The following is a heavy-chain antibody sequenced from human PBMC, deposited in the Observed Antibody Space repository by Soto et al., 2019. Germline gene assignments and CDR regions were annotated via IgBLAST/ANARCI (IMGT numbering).Heavy chain of an antibody. CDR2: IKQDGSEK. CDR3: ARERGVAARRTEG. CDR1: GFTFSSYW. D-gene: IGHD6-6*01. V-gene: IGHV3-7*01. Sequence: GGSLRLSCAASGFTFSSYWMSWVRQAPGKGLEWVANIKQDGSEKYYVDSVKGRFTISRDNAKNSLYLQMNSLRAEDTAVYYCARERGVAARRTEGWGQGTLVTVSS. J-gene: IGHJ4*02.